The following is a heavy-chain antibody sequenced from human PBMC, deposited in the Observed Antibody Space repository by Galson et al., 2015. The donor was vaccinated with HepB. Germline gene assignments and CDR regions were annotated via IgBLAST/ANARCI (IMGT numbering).Heavy chain of an antibody. CDR2: ISSAGGNA. CDR1: GFTFSSYS. CDR3: ARFSI. J-gene: IGHJ4*02. Sequence: SLRLSCAASGFTFSSYSMNWVRQAPGKGLEWISYISSAGGNAYCADSVKDRLTISRDNAKSSLYLQMNSLRDEDTAVYYCARFSIRGQGTLVTVSS. V-gene: IGHV3-48*02.